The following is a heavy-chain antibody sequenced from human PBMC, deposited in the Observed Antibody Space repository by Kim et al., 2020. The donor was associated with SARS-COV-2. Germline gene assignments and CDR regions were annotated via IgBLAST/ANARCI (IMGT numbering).Heavy chain of an antibody. D-gene: IGHD3-3*02. Sequence: DESDNHSAIPMKGRFTISRDNAKKSLYLQMNSLRAEDTAVYYCAKTRALDIWGQGTMVTVSS. CDR3: AKTRALDI. V-gene: IGHV3-7*01. J-gene: IGHJ3*02. CDR2: DESDN.